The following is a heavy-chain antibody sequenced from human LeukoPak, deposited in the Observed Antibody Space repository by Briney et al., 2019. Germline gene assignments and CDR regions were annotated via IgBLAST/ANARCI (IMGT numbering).Heavy chain of an antibody. D-gene: IGHD3-3*01. Sequence: ASVKVSCKASGYTFTGYYMQWVRQAPGQGLEWMGWINTHTGGTKYGQKFQGRVTMTRDTSISTAYMELSRLRSDDTAVYYCARVIDYDFWSGYLHYMDVWGKGTTVTVSS. V-gene: IGHV1-2*02. CDR1: GYTFTGYY. CDR3: ARVIDYDFWSGYLHYMDV. CDR2: INTHTGGT. J-gene: IGHJ6*03.